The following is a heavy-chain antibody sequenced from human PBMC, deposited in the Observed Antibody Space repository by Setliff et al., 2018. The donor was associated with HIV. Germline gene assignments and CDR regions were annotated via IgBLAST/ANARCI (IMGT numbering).Heavy chain of an antibody. CDR3: ARRGSYSSPETL. D-gene: IGHD1-26*01. V-gene: IGHV4-4*09. CDR2: IYTSGST. Sequence: PSETLSLTCTVSGGSITNYYWSWIRQPPGKGLQWIGYIYTSGSTNYNPSLKSRVTISVDTSKNQFSLKVSSVTAADTAVYYWARRGSYSSPETLWGQGTLVTVSS. J-gene: IGHJ4*02. CDR1: GGSITNYY.